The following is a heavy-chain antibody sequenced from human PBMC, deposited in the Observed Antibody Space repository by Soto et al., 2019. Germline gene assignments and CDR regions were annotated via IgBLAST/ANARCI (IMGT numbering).Heavy chain of an antibody. J-gene: IGHJ4*02. CDR2: ISWNSGSI. CDR1: GFTVSSNY. Sequence: EVQLVESGGGLIQPGGSLRLSCAASGFTVSSNYMSWVRQAPGKGLEWVSGISWNSGSIGYADSVKGRFTISRDNAKNSLYLQMNSLRAEDTALYYCAKDIGKGIAVAGNWGQGTLVTVSS. D-gene: IGHD6-19*01. V-gene: IGHV3-9*01. CDR3: AKDIGKGIAVAGN.